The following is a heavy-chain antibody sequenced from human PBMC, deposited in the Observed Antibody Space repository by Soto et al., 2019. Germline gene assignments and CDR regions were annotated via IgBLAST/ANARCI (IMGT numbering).Heavy chain of an antibody. CDR1: GLTFSGFW. CDR3: AKDKTLTFDY. CDR2: ISYDGSNK. V-gene: IGHV3-30*18. Sequence: PGGSLRLSCAASGLTFSGFWMSWVRQAPGKGLEWVAVISYDGSNKYYADSVRGRFTISRDNSKNTLYLQMNSLRAEDTAVYYCAKDKTLTFDYWGQGTLVTVSS. J-gene: IGHJ4*02.